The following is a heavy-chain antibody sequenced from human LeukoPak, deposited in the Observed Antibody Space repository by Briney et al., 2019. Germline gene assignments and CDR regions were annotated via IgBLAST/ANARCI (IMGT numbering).Heavy chain of an antibody. CDR1: GESFSGYY. CDR2: INHIGTT. CDR3: ARRVGQRTTVDY. J-gene: IGHJ4*02. D-gene: IGHD4-17*01. Sequence: SETLSLTCAVYGESFSGYYWSWIRHSPGKGLEWIGEINHIGTTNYNPSLKSRVTISVDTSKNQFSLKLSSMTAADTGVYYCARRVGQRTTVDYWGQGIPVTVSS. V-gene: IGHV4-34*01.